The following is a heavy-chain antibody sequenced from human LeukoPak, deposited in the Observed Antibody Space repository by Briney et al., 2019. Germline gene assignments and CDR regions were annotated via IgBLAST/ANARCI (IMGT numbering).Heavy chain of an antibody. Sequence: SETLSLTCAVYGGSSSGYYWSWIRQPPGKGLEWIGEINHSGSTNYNPSLKSRVTISVDTSKNQFSLKLSSVTAADTAVYYCARGGYSRYSYGYLGYWGQGTLVTVSS. CDR2: INHSGST. CDR3: ARGGYSRYSYGYLGY. J-gene: IGHJ4*02. CDR1: GGSSSGYY. V-gene: IGHV4-34*01. D-gene: IGHD5-18*01.